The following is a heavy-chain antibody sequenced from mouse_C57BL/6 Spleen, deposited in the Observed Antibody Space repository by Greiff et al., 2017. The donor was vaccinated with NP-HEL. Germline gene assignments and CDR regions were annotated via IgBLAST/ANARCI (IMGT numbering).Heavy chain of an antibody. Sequence: VQLQQSGPELVKPGDSVKISCKASGYSFTGYFMNWVMQSHGKSLEWIGRINPYNGDTFYNQKFKGKATLTVDKSSSTAHMELRSLTSEDSAVYYCARGRGSYDWGAMDYWGQGTSVTVSS. CDR3: ARGRGSYDWGAMDY. CDR2: INPYNGDT. J-gene: IGHJ4*01. V-gene: IGHV1-20*01. D-gene: IGHD2-4*01. CDR1: GYSFTGYF.